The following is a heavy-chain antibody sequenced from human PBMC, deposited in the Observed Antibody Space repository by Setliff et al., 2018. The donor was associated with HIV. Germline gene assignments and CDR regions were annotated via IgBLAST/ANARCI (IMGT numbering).Heavy chain of an antibody. D-gene: IGHD6-13*01. CDR3: ARGSSYSSSWYVFRPQALNDAFDI. CDR1: GYTFTSYD. CDR2: MNPNRGNT. V-gene: IGHV1-8*02. J-gene: IGHJ3*02. Sequence: ASVKVSCKASGYTFTSYDINWVRQATGQGLEWTGWMNPNRGNTGYAQKFQGRVTMTRNTYISPAYMELSSLRSEDTAVYYCARGSSYSSSWYVFRPQALNDAFDIWAQGTMVTVSS.